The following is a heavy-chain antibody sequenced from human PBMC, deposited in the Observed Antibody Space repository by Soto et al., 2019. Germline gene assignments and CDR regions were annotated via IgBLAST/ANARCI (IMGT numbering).Heavy chain of an antibody. CDR2: ISSNGAST. CDR3: VKDSRIAVFGFDY. CDR1: GFTFSSYT. J-gene: IGHJ4*02. Sequence: GGSLRLSCAASGFTFSSYTMNWVRQAPGKGLEYVSAISSNGASTYYADSVKGRFTISRDNAKNSLYLQMSSLRAEDTAVYYCVKDSRIAVFGFDYWGQGTLVTVSS. D-gene: IGHD6-19*01. V-gene: IGHV3-64D*06.